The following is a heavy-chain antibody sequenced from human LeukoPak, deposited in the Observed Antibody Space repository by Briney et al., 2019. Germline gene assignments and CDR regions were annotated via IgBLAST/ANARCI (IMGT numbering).Heavy chain of an antibody. V-gene: IGHV4-39*01. J-gene: IGHJ4*02. D-gene: IGHD6-13*01. CDR1: GGSISRSTYY. CDR3: ASIAAAGNE. Sequence: WETLSLTCTVSGGSISRSTYYWGCIRQPPGQGLEWIGSIYYSGSTYYNPSLKSRVTISVDTSMNQFSLKLSSVTAADTAVYYCASIAAAGNEWGQGTLVTVSS. CDR2: IYYSGST.